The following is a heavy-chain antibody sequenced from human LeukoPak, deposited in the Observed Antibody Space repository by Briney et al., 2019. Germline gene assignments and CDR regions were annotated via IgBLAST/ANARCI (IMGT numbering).Heavy chain of an antibody. CDR1: GFTFSSYW. CDR3: AKVKQQLVLYYYMDV. CDR2: INSDGSST. J-gene: IGHJ6*03. D-gene: IGHD6-13*01. Sequence: GGSLRLSCAASGFTFSSYWMHWVRQAPGKGLVWVSRINSDGSSTSYADSVKGRFTISRDNAKNTLYLQMNSLRAEDTAVYYCAKVKQQLVLYYYMDVWGKGTTVTISS. V-gene: IGHV3-74*01.